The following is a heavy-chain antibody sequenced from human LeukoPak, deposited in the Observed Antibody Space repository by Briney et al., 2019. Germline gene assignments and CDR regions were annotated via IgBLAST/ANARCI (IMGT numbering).Heavy chain of an antibody. CDR1: GFTIRSFA. Sequence: GGSLRLSCAVSGFTIRSFAMHWVRQAPGRGLEWVAFVGLDENDRQYADSVKGRFTISRDNSRNTLSLYMNSLRADDTAVYFCAKEPPGGWSIDLCGRGTLVIISS. CDR3: AKEPPGGWSIDL. D-gene: IGHD3-16*01. J-gene: IGHJ2*01. V-gene: IGHV3-30*02. CDR2: VGLDENDR.